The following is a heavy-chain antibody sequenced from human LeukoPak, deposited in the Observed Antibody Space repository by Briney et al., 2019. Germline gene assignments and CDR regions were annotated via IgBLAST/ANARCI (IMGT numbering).Heavy chain of an antibody. CDR3: AKAWDTAMATTELFDY. CDR1: GFTFSNYA. Sequence: GGSMRLSCAAFGFTFSNYAMSVVRQAAGKGLDWVSAFSGSCGSRYYADSLNDRFTISRDNSTNTLYLQMNSLRAEDPPVYYCAKAWDTAMATTELFDYWGQGTLVTV. D-gene: IGHD5-18*01. J-gene: IGHJ4*02. CDR2: FSGSCGSR. V-gene: IGHV3-23*01.